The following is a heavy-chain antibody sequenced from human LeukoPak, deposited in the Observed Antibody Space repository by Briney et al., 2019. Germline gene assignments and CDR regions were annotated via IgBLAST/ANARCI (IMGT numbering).Heavy chain of an antibody. CDR3: AADTPGDNYPFDY. V-gene: IGHV3-15*01. Sequence: SPGGSLRLSCAASGFTFSQAWMIWVRQAPGKGLEWVGRIKRKADGETRDYAAPVKGRFTISRDDSENTLYLQMTSLKTEDSAIYFCAADTPGDNYPFDYWGQGTLVTVSS. CDR2: IKRKADGETR. CDR1: GFTFSQAW. J-gene: IGHJ4*02. D-gene: IGHD5-24*01.